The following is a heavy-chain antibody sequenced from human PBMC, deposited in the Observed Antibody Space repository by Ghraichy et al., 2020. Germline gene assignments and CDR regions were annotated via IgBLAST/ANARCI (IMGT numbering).Heavy chain of an antibody. J-gene: IGHJ2*01. Sequence: GALRLSCAASGFTFSSYGMHWVRQAPGKGLEWVAVIWDDGSDKYYVDSVKGRFTISRDSSKNTLYLQMNSLRAEDTAVYYCTGEGIAGERHWYFDLWGRGTLVTVSS. CDR1: GFTFSSYG. V-gene: IGHV3-33*01. CDR3: TGEGIAGERHWYFDL. D-gene: IGHD6-13*01. CDR2: IWDDGSDK.